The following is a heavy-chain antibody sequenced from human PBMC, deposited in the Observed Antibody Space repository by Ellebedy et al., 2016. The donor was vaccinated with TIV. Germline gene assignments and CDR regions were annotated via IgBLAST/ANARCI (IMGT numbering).Heavy chain of an antibody. Sequence: MPSETLSLTCAVYGGSFSGYYWSWIRQPPGKGLEWIGEINHIGSTNYNPSLKSRVTISLDTSKNQFSLKLSSVTAADTAVYYCAGGVVVTAFGYWGQGTLVTVSS. D-gene: IGHD3-22*01. V-gene: IGHV4-34*01. CDR1: GGSFSGYY. CDR3: AGGVVVTAFGY. J-gene: IGHJ4*02. CDR2: INHIGST.